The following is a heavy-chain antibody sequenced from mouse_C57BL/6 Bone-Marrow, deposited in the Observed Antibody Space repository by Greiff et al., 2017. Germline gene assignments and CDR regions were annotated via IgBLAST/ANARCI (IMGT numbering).Heavy chain of an antibody. CDR3: TTHYYGSIYYAMDY. J-gene: IGHJ4*01. D-gene: IGHD1-1*01. Sequence: EVQLVESGAELVRPGASVKLSCTASGFNIKDDYMHWVKQRPEQGLEWIGWIDPENGDTESASKFQGKATIKADTSSNTAYLQLSSLTSEDTAVYYFTTHYYGSIYYAMDYWGQGTSVTVSS. CDR2: IDPENGDT. CDR1: GFNIKDDY. V-gene: IGHV14-4*01.